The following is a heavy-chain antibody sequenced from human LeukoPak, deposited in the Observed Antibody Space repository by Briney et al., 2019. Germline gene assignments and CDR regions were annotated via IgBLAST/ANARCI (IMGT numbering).Heavy chain of an antibody. V-gene: IGHV3-49*03. D-gene: IGHD4-23*01. CDR2: IRNKADGGTP. CDR1: GFTFGDYT. CDR3: TGGHDYGGNSDGLDY. J-gene: IGHJ4*02. Sequence: PGGSLRLSCTASGFTFGDYTITWIRQAPGRGLEWVGFIRNKADGGTPEYAASVKGRFTISRDDSKNIAYLQMNSLKTDDTAVYYCTGGHDYGGNSDGLDYWGQGTLVTVSS.